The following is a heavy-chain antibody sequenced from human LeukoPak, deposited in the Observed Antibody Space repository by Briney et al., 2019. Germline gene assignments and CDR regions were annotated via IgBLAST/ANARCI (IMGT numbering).Heavy chain of an antibody. Sequence: PGGSLRFSCAAAGFTFSNYAMSWVRQAPGKGLKWVSVISNSGGSTYYADSVKGRFTISRDNSKNALYVQMNSLRGEDTAVYYCAKHGEAFGDSKTDYWGQGTLVTVPS. CDR3: AKHGEAFGDSKTDY. D-gene: IGHD2-21*02. V-gene: IGHV3-23*01. CDR1: GFTFSNYA. CDR2: ISNSGGST. J-gene: IGHJ4*02.